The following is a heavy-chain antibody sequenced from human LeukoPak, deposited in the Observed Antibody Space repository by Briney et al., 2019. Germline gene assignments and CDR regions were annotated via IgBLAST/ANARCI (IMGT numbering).Heavy chain of an antibody. CDR2: ISGSGGST. J-gene: IGHJ6*02. D-gene: IGHD5-24*01. V-gene: IGHV3-23*01. CDR1: GFTFSSYA. CDR3: ARDHRQRWLQLRYGMDV. Sequence: GGSLRLSCAASGFTFSSYAMSWVRQAPGKGLEWVSAISGSGGSTYYADSVKGRFTISRDNSKNTLYLQMNSLRAEDTAVYYCARDHRQRWLQLRYGMDVWGQGTTVTVSS.